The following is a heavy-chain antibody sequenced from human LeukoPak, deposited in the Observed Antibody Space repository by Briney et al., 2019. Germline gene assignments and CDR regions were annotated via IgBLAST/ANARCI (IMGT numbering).Heavy chain of an antibody. D-gene: IGHD3-22*01. Sequence: PGGSLRLSCAASGFTFSDYCMSWIRQAPGKGLEGVSYISSSGSTIYYADSVKGRFTISRDNAKNSLYLQMNSLRAEDTAVYYCAGEFYDSSGYYYSFDYWGQGTLVTVSS. CDR2: ISSSGSTI. J-gene: IGHJ4*02. V-gene: IGHV3-11*01. CDR3: AGEFYDSSGYYYSFDY. CDR1: GFTFSDYC.